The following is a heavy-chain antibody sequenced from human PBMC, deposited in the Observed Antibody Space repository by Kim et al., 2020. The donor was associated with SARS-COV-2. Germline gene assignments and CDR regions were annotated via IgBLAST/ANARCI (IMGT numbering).Heavy chain of an antibody. Sequence: GGSLRLSCAASGFTFSSYNMNWVRQAPGKGLEWVSSISSSSSYIYYADSVKGRFTISRDNAKNSLYLQMNSLRAEDTAVYYCARARISVAGSTYDYGMDVWGQGTTVTVSS. CDR3: ARARISVAGSTYDYGMDV. D-gene: IGHD6-19*01. CDR1: GFTFSSYN. CDR2: ISSSSSYI. V-gene: IGHV3-21*01. J-gene: IGHJ6*02.